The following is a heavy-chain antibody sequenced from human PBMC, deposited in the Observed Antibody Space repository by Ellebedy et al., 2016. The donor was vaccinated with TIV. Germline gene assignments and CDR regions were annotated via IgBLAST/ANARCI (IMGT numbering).Heavy chain of an antibody. Sequence: GESLKISXAASGFTFSGSAMHWVRQASGKGLEWVGRIRSKANSYATAYAASVTGRFTISRDDSKNTAYLQMNSLKTEDTAVYYCTRSMTLAAFDIWGQGTMVAVSS. J-gene: IGHJ3*02. CDR2: IRSKANSYAT. V-gene: IGHV3-73*01. CDR1: GFTFSGSA. D-gene: IGHD2-21*02. CDR3: TRSMTLAAFDI.